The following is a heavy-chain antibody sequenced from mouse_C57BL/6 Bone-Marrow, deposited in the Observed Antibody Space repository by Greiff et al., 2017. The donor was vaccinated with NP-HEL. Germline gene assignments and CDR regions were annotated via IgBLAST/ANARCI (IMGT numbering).Heavy chain of an antibody. CDR3: ARWNPGGFFAY. V-gene: IGHV1-81*01. CDR2: IYPRSGNT. J-gene: IGHJ3*01. CDR1: GYTFTSYG. Sequence: VKLMESGAELARPGASVKLSCKASGYTFTSYGISWVKQRTGQGLEWIGEIYPRSGNTYYNEKFKGKATLTADKSSSTAYMELRSLTSEDSAVYFCARWNPGGFFAYWGQGTLVTVSA.